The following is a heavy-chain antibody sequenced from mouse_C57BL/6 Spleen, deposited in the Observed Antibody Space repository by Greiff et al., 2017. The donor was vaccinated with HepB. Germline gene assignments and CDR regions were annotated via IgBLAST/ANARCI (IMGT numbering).Heavy chain of an antibody. CDR1: GYAFSSSW. CDR3: ARYTTVGADYAMDY. J-gene: IGHJ4*01. D-gene: IGHD1-1*01. V-gene: IGHV1-82*01. CDR2: IYPGDGDT. Sequence: VQLQESGPELVKPGTSVKISCKASGYAFSSSWMNWVKQRPGKGLEWIGRIYPGDGDTNYNGKFKGKATLTADKSSSTAYMQLSSLTSEDSAVYFCARYTTVGADYAMDYWGQGTSVTVSS.